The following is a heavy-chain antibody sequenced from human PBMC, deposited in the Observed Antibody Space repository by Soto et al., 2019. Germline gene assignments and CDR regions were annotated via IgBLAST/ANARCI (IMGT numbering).Heavy chain of an antibody. Sequence: QVQLVESGGGVVQPGRSLRLSCAASGFTFSSYGMHWVRQAPGKGLEWVAVISYDGSNKYYADSVKGRFTISRDNSKNTLYLQMNSLRAEDTAVYYCAKPGYCSGGSCSDDAFDIWGQGTMVTVSS. V-gene: IGHV3-30*18. CDR1: GFTFSSYG. J-gene: IGHJ3*02. CDR3: AKPGYCSGGSCSDDAFDI. CDR2: ISYDGSNK. D-gene: IGHD2-15*01.